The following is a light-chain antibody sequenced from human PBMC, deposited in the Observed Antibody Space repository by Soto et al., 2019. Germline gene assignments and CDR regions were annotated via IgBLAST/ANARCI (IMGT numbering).Light chain of an antibody. CDR2: EVV. CDR3: KSYAGSNTYV. J-gene: IGLJ1*01. V-gene: IGLV2-8*01. Sequence: QSVPTQPPSASGSPGQSVTISCTGTKNDIGVYDFVSWYQHHPGKAPRLIIYEVVQRPSGVPDRFSGSKSGNTASLTVSGLQAADEADYFCKSYAGSNTYVFGSGTKVTV. CDR1: KNDIGVYDF.